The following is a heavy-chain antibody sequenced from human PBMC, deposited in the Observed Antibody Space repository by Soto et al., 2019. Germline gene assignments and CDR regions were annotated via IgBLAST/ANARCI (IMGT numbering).Heavy chain of an antibody. CDR2: ISWNSGSI. V-gene: IGHV3-9*01. CDR1: GFTFDDYA. CDR3: AKEQSGGSGWRDFDY. D-gene: IGHD6-19*01. Sequence: PGGSLRLSCAASGFTFDDYAMHWVRQAPGKGLEWVSGISWNSGSIGYADSVKGRFTISRDNAKNSLYLQMNSLRAEDTALYYCAKEQSGGSGWRDFDYWGQGTLVTVSS. J-gene: IGHJ4*02.